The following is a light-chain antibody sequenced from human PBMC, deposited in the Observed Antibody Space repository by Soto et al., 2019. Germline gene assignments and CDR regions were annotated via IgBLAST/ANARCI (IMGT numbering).Light chain of an antibody. CDR3: CSYAGSYTV. Sequence: QTVLTQPRSVCGSPGQSVTISCTGTSSDVGGYNYVSWYQQHPGKAPKLMIYDVSKRPSGVPDRFSGSKSGNTASLTISGLQAEDEADYYCCSYAGSYTVFGGGTQLTVL. CDR1: SSDVGGYNY. J-gene: IGLJ2*01. CDR2: DVS. V-gene: IGLV2-11*01.